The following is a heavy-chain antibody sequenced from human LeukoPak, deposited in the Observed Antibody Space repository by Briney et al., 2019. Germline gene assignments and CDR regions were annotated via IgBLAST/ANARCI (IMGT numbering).Heavy chain of an antibody. J-gene: IGHJ6*03. D-gene: IGHD1-7*01. Sequence: GASLRLSCAASGFSISSYEMNWVRQAPGKGLELVSHISSSGSTIWYADSVKGRFTIPRDNAKNSLYLQMNSLRAEDTAVYYCARVELAPYYYYMDVWGKGTTVTVSS. V-gene: IGHV3-48*03. CDR3: ARVELAPYYYYMDV. CDR2: ISSSGSTI. CDR1: GFSISSYE.